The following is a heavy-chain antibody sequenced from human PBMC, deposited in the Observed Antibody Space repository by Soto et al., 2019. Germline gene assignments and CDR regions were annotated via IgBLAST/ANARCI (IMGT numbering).Heavy chain of an antibody. V-gene: IGHV3-23*01. CDR2: ISGSGGTT. J-gene: IGHJ4*02. CDR3: AKGEDSTSWYYFDY. CDR1: GFTFTSYT. D-gene: IGHD6-13*01. Sequence: LRLSCGASGFTFTSYTMTWVRQAPGKGLEWVSGISGSGGTTYYADSVRGRFTISRDNSKNTLSLQMNSLRAEDTAVYYCAKGEDSTSWYYFDYWGQGTLVTVSS.